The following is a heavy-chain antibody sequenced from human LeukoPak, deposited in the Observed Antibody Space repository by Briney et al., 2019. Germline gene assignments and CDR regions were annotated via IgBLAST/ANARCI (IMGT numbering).Heavy chain of an antibody. J-gene: IGHJ3*02. D-gene: IGHD3-22*01. V-gene: IGHV3-30*04. CDR3: ARGDYYDSSGFYHDAFDI. CDR2: LSYDGSNK. Sequence: GGSLRLSCAASGFTFSSYAFHWVRQTPGKGLEWVAVLSYDGSNKYYADSVKGRFTISRDNSKNMLYLQMNSLRAEDTAVYYCARGDYYDSSGFYHDAFDIWGQGTMVTVSS. CDR1: GFTFSSYA.